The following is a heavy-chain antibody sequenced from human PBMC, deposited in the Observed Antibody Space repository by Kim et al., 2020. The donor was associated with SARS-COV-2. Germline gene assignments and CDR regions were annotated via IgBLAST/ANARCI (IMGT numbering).Heavy chain of an antibody. J-gene: IGHJ1*01. CDR3: ARGGYYDFWPHRQYFQH. CDR2: ISAYNGNT. Sequence: ASVKVSCKASGYTFTSYGISWVRQAPGQGLEWMGWISAYNGNTNYAQKLQGRVTMTTDTSTSTAYMELRSLRSDDTAVYYCARGGYYDFWPHRQYFQHWGQGTLVTVSS. V-gene: IGHV1-18*01. D-gene: IGHD3-3*01. CDR1: GYTFTSYG.